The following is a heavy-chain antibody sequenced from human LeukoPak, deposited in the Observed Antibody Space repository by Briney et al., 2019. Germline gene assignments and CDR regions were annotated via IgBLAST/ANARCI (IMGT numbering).Heavy chain of an antibody. J-gene: IGHJ4*02. V-gene: IGHV3-11*06. CDR2: ISTVSTYT. CDR1: GFTFSDYY. CDR3: ARARIAVTGTCYFDS. Sequence: PGGSLRLSCAASGFTFSDYYMSWIRQAPGRGLEWVSDISTVSTYTDYADSVKGRFTISRDNAENSLYLQMNSLRAEETAVYYCARARIAVTGTCYFDSWGQGTLVTVSS. D-gene: IGHD6-19*01.